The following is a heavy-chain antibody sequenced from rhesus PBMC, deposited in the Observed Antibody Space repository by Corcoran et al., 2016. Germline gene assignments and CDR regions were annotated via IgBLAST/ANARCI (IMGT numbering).Heavy chain of an antibody. J-gene: IGHJ6*01. Sequence: QVQLQESGPGLVKPSETLSLTCAVSGYSISSGYYWGWIRQPPGKGLEYIGYISGSSGGTSYNPSLKSRVTISKDTSKNQFSLQLSSMTAADTAVYYCARNLWGLGYGLDSWGQGVVVTVSS. CDR2: ISGSSGGT. CDR1: GYSISSGYY. D-gene: IGHD7-45*01. CDR3: ARNLWGLGYGLDS. V-gene: IGHV4-99*01.